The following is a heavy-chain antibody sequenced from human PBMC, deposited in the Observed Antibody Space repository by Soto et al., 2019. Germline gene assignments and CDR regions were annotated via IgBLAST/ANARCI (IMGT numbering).Heavy chain of an antibody. CDR1: GFTFSSYA. J-gene: IGHJ6*02. Sequence: GGSLRLSCAASGFTFSSYAMSWVRQAPGKGLEWVSAISGSGGSTYYADSVKGRFTISRDNSKNTLYLQMNSLRAEDTAVYYCAKVGEEYVYGECEQFYYYGMDVWSQGTTVTVSS. CDR3: AKVGEEYVYGECEQFYYYGMDV. CDR2: ISGSGGST. V-gene: IGHV3-23*01. D-gene: IGHD4-17*01.